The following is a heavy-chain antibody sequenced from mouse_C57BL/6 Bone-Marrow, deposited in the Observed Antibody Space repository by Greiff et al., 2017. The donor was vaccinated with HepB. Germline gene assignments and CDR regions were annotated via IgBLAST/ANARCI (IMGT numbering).Heavy chain of an antibody. D-gene: IGHD2-2*01. CDR2: IWWDDDK. Sequence: QVQLKESGPGLLQPSPTLSLSCSFSGFSLSTFGMGVGGIRQPSGKGLEWLAHIWWDDDKYYNPALKSRLTISKDTSKNQVFLKSANVDTADTATYYCARIEGLHYFDYWGQGTTLTVSS. J-gene: IGHJ2*01. V-gene: IGHV8-8*01. CDR3: ARIEGLHYFDY. CDR1: GFSLSTFGMG.